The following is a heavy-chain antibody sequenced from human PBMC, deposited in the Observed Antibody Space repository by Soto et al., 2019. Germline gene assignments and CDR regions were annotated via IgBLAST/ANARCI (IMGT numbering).Heavy chain of an antibody. D-gene: IGHD3-10*01. CDR3: ARDLEYYYGSGSYYNAGAFDI. Sequence: ASVKVSCKASGYTFTSYGISWVRQAPGQGLEWMGWISAYNGNTNYAQKLQGRVTMTTDTSTSTAYMELRSMRSDDTAVYYCARDLEYYYGSGSYYNAGAFDIWGEGTMVTV. V-gene: IGHV1-18*01. CDR2: ISAYNGNT. CDR1: GYTFTSYG. J-gene: IGHJ3*02.